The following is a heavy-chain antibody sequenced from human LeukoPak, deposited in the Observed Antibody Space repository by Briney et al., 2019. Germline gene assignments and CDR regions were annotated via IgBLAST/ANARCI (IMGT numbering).Heavy chain of an antibody. J-gene: IGHJ6*02. V-gene: IGHV3-9*01. Sequence: GRSLRLSCAASGFTFDDYAMHWVRQAPGKGLEWVSGISRNSGSIGYADSVKGRFTISRDIAKNSLYLQMNSLRAEDTALYYCAKAQNEVPAAIVYGMDVWGQGTTVTVSS. CDR3: AKAQNEVPAAIVYGMDV. CDR2: ISRNSGSI. CDR1: GFTFDDYA. D-gene: IGHD2-2*02.